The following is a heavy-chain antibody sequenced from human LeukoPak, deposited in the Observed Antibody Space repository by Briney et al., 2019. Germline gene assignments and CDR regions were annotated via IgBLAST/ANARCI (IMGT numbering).Heavy chain of an antibody. CDR3: AKDFEVGSGVYYYDSSGYYFDY. CDR1: GFTFSSYA. V-gene: IGHV3-23*01. J-gene: IGHJ4*02. D-gene: IGHD3-22*01. CDR2: ISGSGGST. Sequence: GGSLRLSCAASGFTFSSYAMSWVRQAPGKGLEWVSAISGSGGSTYYADSVKGRFTISRDNSKNTLYLQMNSLRAEDTAVYYCAKDFEVGSGVYYYDSSGYYFDYWGQGTLVTVSS.